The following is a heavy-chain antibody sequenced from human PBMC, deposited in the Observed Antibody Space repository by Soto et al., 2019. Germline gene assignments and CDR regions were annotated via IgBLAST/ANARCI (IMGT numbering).Heavy chain of an antibody. J-gene: IGHJ5*02. CDR1: GGTFSSYA. CDR2: IIPIFGTA. CDR3: AREYYYDSSGYYYVAWFDP. D-gene: IGHD3-22*01. V-gene: IGHV1-69*13. Sequence: SVKVSCKASGGTFSSYAISWVRQAPGQGLEWMGGIIPIFGTANYAQKFQGRVTITADESTSTAYMELSSLRSEDTAVYYCAREYYYDSSGYYYVAWFDPWGQGTLVPVSP.